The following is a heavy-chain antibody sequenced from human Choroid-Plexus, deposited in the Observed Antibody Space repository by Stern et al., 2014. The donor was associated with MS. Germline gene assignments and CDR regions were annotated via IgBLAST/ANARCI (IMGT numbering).Heavy chain of an antibody. Sequence: VQLVESGGGVVQPGRPLRLSCVASGFTFGSCAMHWVRQAPGKGLGRVAGVSYDGSNKYYADSVKGRFTISRDNSQNTLYMQMSSLRPEDTAVYYCAKDRHYLTYFFDHWGQGSLVTVSS. J-gene: IGHJ5*02. CDR1: GFTFGSCA. D-gene: IGHD2/OR15-2a*01. CDR2: VSYDGSNK. CDR3: AKDRHYLTYFFDH. V-gene: IGHV3-30*18.